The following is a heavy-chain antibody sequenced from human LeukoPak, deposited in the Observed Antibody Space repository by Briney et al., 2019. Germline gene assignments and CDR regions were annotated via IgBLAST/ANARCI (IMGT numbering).Heavy chain of an antibody. CDR2: IYYSGST. D-gene: IGHD3-3*01. Sequence: SETLSLTCTVSGGSISSSSYYWGWIRRPPGKGLEWIGSIYYSGSTYYNPSLKSRVTISVDTSKNQFSLKLSSVTAADTAVYYCASRDFWSGSDFDYWGQGTLVTVSS. V-gene: IGHV4-39*01. J-gene: IGHJ4*02. CDR1: GGSISSSSYY. CDR3: ASRDFWSGSDFDY.